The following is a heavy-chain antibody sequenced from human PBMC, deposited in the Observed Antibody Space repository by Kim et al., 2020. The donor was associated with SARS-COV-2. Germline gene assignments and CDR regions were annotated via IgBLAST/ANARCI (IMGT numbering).Heavy chain of an antibody. Sequence: ASVKVSCKASGYTFTSYGISWVRQAPGQGLEWMGWISAYNGNTNYAQKLQGRVTMTTDTSTSTAYMELRSLRSDDTAVYYCARWRGLPPTPGGGRDWFDPWGQGTLVTVSS. V-gene: IGHV1-18*01. D-gene: IGHD3-16*01. CDR3: ARWRGLPPTPGGGRDWFDP. CDR1: GYTFTSYG. CDR2: ISAYNGNT. J-gene: IGHJ5*02.